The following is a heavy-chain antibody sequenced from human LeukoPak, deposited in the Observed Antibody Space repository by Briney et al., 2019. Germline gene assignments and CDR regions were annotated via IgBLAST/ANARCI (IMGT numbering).Heavy chain of an antibody. CDR1: GYTFTGYY. J-gene: IGHJ3*02. D-gene: IGHD2-2*01. Sequence: ASVKVSCKASGYTFTGYYMHWVRQAPGPGLEWMGWINPNSGGTNYAQKFQGRVTMTRDTPSSTAYMELSGLRSDDTAVYYCARVLVPAATDDAFDIWGQGTMVTVSS. CDR3: ARVLVPAATDDAFDI. CDR2: INPNSGGT. V-gene: IGHV1-2*02.